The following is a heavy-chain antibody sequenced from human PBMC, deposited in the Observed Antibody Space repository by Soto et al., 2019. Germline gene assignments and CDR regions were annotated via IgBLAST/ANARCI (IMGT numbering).Heavy chain of an antibody. CDR1: GFIFAGYA. J-gene: IGHJ4*02. CDR2: VIGGGAST. Sequence: GGSLRLSCAATGFIFAGYALTWVRQAPGKVLEWLSAVIGGGASTYYADSVRCRFSISRDVSGNMIYLQLNRLTAGDTATYYCAKTQTFNGYYGGFDXWGQVTRFTVSX. CDR3: AKTQTFNGYYGGFDX. V-gene: IGHV3-23*01. D-gene: IGHD3-3*01.